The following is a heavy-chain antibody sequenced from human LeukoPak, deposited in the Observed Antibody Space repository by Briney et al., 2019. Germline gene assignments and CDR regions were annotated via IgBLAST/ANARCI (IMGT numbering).Heavy chain of an antibody. CDR3: ARGVARYY. V-gene: IGHV4-34*01. J-gene: IGHJ4*02. CDR1: GGSISSYY. D-gene: IGHD2-15*01. CDR2: INHSGST. Sequence: SETLSLTCTVSGGSISSYYWSWIRQPPGKGLEWIGEINHSGSTNYNPSLKSRVTISVDTSKNQFSLKLSSVTAADTAVYYCARGVARYYWGQGTLVTVSS.